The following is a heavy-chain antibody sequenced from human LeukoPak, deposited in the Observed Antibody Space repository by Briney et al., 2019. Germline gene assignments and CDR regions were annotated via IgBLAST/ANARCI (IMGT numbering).Heavy chain of an antibody. V-gene: IGHV5-51*01. CDR3: ARRSNYYYGMDV. CDR2: FYSSDSDT. D-gene: IGHD2-2*01. J-gene: IGHJ6*02. Sequence: WVRQMPGKGLEWMGIFYSSDSDTRYNPSFQGQVTISVDKSIRTAYLQWSSLKASDTAMYYCARRSNYYYGMDVWGQGTTVTVSS.